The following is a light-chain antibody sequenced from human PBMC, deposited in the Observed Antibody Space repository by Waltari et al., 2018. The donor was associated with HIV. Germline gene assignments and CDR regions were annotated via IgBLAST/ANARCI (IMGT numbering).Light chain of an antibody. J-gene: IGKJ4*01. Sequence: TQSPATLSLSPGESATPSCRASQSISGAVAWYQQKPGQAPRLLIYDASRRYTGIPARFRGSGSGTDFTLTISSLEPEDFGIYYCQQGSGWPPAFSFGGGTRVDIK. CDR2: DAS. CDR3: QQGSGWPPAFS. V-gene: IGKV3-11*01. CDR1: QSISGA.